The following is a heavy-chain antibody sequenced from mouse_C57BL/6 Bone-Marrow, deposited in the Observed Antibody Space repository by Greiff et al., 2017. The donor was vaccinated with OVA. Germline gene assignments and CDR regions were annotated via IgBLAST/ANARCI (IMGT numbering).Heavy chain of an antibody. V-gene: IGHV1-55*01. CDR3: ARDHYYGSSPYAMDY. CDR1: GYTFTSYW. D-gene: IGHD1-1*01. Sequence: VQLQQPGAELVKPGASVKMSCKASGYTFTSYWITWVKQRPGQGLEWIGDIYPGSGSTNYTEKFKSKATLTVDTSSSTAYMQLSSLTSEDSAVYYCARDHYYGSSPYAMDYWGQGTSVTVSS. J-gene: IGHJ4*01. CDR2: IYPGSGST.